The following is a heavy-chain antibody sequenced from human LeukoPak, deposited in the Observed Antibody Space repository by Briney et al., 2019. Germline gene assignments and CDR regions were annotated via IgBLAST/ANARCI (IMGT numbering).Heavy chain of an antibody. D-gene: IGHD1-20*01. CDR1: GFTFSSHG. J-gene: IGHJ5*01. CDR3: AREGVTGSTNWFDS. V-gene: IGHV3-33*01. Sequence: GRSLRLSCVATGFTFSSHGMHWVRQAPGKGLEWVAVIWDDGSEKYYADSVKGRFAISRDNSKNTLYLQMSSLRVEDSAVYYCAREGVTGSTNWFDSWGQGTLVAVSS. CDR2: IWDDGSEK.